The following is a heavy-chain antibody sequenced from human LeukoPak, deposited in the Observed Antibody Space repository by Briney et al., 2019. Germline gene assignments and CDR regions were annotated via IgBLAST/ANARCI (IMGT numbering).Heavy chain of an antibody. CDR3: ARAQTQYYYGSGSYSRGSGWFDP. J-gene: IGHJ5*02. CDR2: IYHSGST. D-gene: IGHD3-10*01. CDR1: GYSISSGYY. Sequence: PSETLSLTCTVSGYSISSGYYWGWIRQPPGKGLEWIGSIYHSGSTYYNPSLKSRVTISVDTSKNQFSLKLSSVTAADTAVYYCARAQTQYYYGSGSYSRGSGWFDPWGQGTLVTVSS. V-gene: IGHV4-38-2*02.